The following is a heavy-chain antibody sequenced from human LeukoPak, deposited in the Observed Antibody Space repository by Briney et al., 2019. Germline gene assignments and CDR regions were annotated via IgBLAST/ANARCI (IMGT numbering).Heavy chain of an antibody. CDR3: AKNYGGSNWFDP. Sequence: LSQTLSLTCAISGDSVSSNSAAWNWIRQSPSRGLEWLGRTYYRSNWFNDFALSVKSRITINPDTSKNQFSLQLNSVTPEDTAVYYCAKNYGGSNWFDPWGQGTLVTVSS. CDR1: GDSVSSNSAA. V-gene: IGHV6-1*01. CDR2: TYYRSNWFN. D-gene: IGHD4-23*01. J-gene: IGHJ5*02.